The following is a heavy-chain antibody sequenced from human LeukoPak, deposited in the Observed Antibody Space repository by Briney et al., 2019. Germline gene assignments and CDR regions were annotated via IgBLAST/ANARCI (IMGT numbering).Heavy chain of an antibody. CDR2: INHSGST. CDR3: ARLRLGDSSGYLNYFDY. V-gene: IGHV4-34*01. D-gene: IGHD3-22*01. Sequence: SETLSLTCTVSGGSSSSYYWSWIRQPPGKGLEWIGEINHSGSTNYNPSLKSRVTISVDTSKNQFSLKLSSVTAADTAVYYCARLRLGDSSGYLNYFDYWGQGTLVTVSS. CDR1: GGSSSSYY. J-gene: IGHJ4*02.